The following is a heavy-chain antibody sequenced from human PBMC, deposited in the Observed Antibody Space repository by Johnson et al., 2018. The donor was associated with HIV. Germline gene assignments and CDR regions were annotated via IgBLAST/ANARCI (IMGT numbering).Heavy chain of an antibody. V-gene: IGHV3-20*04. Sequence: EVQLLESGGGLVQPGRSLRLSCAASGFTFDDYAMHWVRQAPGKGLEWVSGINWNGGSTGYADSVKGRFTISRDNAKNTLYLQMNRLRDEDTAVYYCAKRPYRIAAAGPDAFDIWGQGTMVTVSS. CDR2: INWNGGST. J-gene: IGHJ3*02. CDR3: AKRPYRIAAAGPDAFDI. D-gene: IGHD6-13*01. CDR1: GFTFDDYA.